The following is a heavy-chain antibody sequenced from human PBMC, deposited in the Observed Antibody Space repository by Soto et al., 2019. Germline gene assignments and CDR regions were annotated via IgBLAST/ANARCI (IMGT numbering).Heavy chain of an antibody. V-gene: IGHV1-18*04. CDR1: GYIFRNYD. CDR2: ISVSNDNT. Sequence: QIQLVQSGSEVKKPGASVTVSCKTSGYIFRNYDISWVRQAPGQGLEWMGWISVSNDNTDSAHALRGRLTTTTDTSTGTAYLELTSLMSNATAVYDCARSSPALHDWGQGSLVTVSS. D-gene: IGHD3-10*01. CDR3: ARSSPALHD. J-gene: IGHJ4*02.